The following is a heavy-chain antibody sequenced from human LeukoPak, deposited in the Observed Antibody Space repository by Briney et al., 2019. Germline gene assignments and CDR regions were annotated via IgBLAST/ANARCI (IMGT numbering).Heavy chain of an antibody. J-gene: IGHJ4*02. CDR3: AKDRAPWSQLVFDY. Sequence: EPGRSRRLSCVASGFIFSRYTMHWDRQAPGKGMEWVAVLSYDRSNKYYADPVKGRFTISRDNSKNTLYLQMNSLRAEDTAVYYCAKDRAPWSQLVFDYWGQGTLVTVSS. CDR1: GFIFSRYT. D-gene: IGHD6-6*01. V-gene: IGHV3-30-3*01. CDR2: LSYDRSNK.